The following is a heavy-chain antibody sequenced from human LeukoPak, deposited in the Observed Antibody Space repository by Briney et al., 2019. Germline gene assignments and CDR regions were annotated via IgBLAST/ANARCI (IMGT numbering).Heavy chain of an antibody. D-gene: IGHD1-14*01. J-gene: IGHJ4*02. CDR2: IYSGGST. V-gene: IGHV3-66*02. CDR1: GFTVSTYY. CDR3: ARTGPIDY. Sequence: GGSLRLSCAASGFTVSTYYMSWVRQAPGMGLEWVSVIYSGGSTYFADSVKGRFTISRDNSKNTLYLQMNSLRAEDTAVYYCARTGPIDYWGQGTLVTVSS.